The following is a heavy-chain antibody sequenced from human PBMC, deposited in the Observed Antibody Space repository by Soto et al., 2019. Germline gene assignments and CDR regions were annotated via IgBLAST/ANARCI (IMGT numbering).Heavy chain of an antibody. CDR2: ISAYNGNT. CDR3: ARDGWEDDSSGYYFIDY. J-gene: IGHJ4*02. D-gene: IGHD3-22*01. CDR1: GYTFTSYG. Sequence: QVQLVQSGAEVKKPGASVKVSCKASGYTFTSYGISWVRQAPGQGLEWMGWISAYNGNTNYAQKLQGRVTMTTDTSTSTAYMELRSLRADDTAVYYGARDGWEDDSSGYYFIDYWGQGTLVTVSS. V-gene: IGHV1-18*01.